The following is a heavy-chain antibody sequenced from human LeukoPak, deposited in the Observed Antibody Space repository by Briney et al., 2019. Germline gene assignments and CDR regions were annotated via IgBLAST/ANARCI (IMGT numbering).Heavy chain of an antibody. CDR1: EFTFSNFA. J-gene: IGHJ4*02. Sequence: GGSLRLSCAASEFTFSNFAMSWVRQAPGKGLEWVSRVSGSGGSTYYADSVKGRFSISRDNSKNTLYLQMNSLRAEDTAVYYCARDSSGYGSFDYWGRGTLVTVSS. V-gene: IGHV3-23*01. CDR3: ARDSSGYGSFDY. D-gene: IGHD3-22*01. CDR2: VSGSGGST.